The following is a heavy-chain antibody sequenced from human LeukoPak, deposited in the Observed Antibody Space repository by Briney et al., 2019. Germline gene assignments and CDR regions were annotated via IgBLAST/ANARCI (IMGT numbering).Heavy chain of an antibody. CDR3: ARFSGSYYSAFEI. V-gene: IGHV5-51*01. D-gene: IGHD1-26*01. Sequence: GESLKISCKGSGYSFTSYWIGWVRQMPGKGLEWMGIIYPGDSDTRYSPSFQGQVTISADKSINTAYLQWSSLKAPDTAMYYWARFSGSYYSAFEIWAKGQWSPSLQ. J-gene: IGHJ3*02. CDR1: GYSFTSYW. CDR2: IYPGDSDT.